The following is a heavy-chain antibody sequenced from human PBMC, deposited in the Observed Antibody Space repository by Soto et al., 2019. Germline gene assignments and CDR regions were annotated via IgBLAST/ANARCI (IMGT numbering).Heavy chain of an antibody. CDR3: ARASSSGWYREGGIGY. V-gene: IGHV3-74*01. CDR2: INSDGSST. J-gene: IGHJ4*02. D-gene: IGHD6-19*01. Sequence: GGSLRLSCAASGFTFSSYWMHWVRQAPGKGLVWVSRINSDGSSTSYADSVKGRFTISRDNAKNTLYLQMNSLRAEDTAVYYCARASSSGWYREGGIGYWGQGTLVTVSS. CDR1: GFTFSSYW.